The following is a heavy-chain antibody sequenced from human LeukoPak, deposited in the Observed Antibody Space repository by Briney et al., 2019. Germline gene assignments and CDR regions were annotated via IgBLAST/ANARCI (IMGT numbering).Heavy chain of an antibody. CDR3: ARLRLSGGSFSVGWFDP. D-gene: IGHD1-26*01. CDR1: DEVITSNNW. CDR2: IFHSGTT. Sequence: PSETLSLTCTVSDEVITSNNWWSWVRQSPGKGLEWIGEIFHSGTTRYKTSLESRVTMLLDKSKNQFSLRLNSVTAADTAVYFCARLRLSGGSFSVGWFDPWGQGIQVTVSS. J-gene: IGHJ5*02. V-gene: IGHV4-4*02.